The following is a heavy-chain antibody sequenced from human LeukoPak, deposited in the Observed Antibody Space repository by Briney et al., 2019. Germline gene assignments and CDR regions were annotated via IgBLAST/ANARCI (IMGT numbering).Heavy chain of an antibody. Sequence: VAPVKVSCKASGGTFSSYAISWVRQAPGQGLEWMGGIIPIFGTANSAQKFQGRVTITADESTSTAYMELSSLRSEDTAVYYCARDLNMIRGARYRPYKWFDPWGQGTLVTVSS. CDR1: GGTFSSYA. CDR2: IIPIFGTA. J-gene: IGHJ5*02. CDR3: ARDLNMIRGARYRPYKWFDP. V-gene: IGHV1-69*13. D-gene: IGHD3-10*01.